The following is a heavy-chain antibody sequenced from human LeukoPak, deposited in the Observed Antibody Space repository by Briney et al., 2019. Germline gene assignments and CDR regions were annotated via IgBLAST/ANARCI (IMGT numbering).Heavy chain of an antibody. Sequence: SGESLKISCKGSGYSFTSYWISWVRQMPGKGLEWMGRIDPSDSYTNYSPSFQGHVTISADKSISTAYPQWSSLKASDTAMYYCARRGTGTTLYYGMDVWGQGTTVTVSS. V-gene: IGHV5-10-1*01. CDR1: GYSFTSYW. J-gene: IGHJ6*02. CDR3: ARRGTGTTLYYGMDV. CDR2: IDPSDSYT. D-gene: IGHD1-1*01.